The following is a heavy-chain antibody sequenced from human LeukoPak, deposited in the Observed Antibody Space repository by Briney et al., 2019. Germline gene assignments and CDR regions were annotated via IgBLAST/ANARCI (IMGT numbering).Heavy chain of an antibody. D-gene: IGHD6-19*01. CDR2: ISSSSSYI. Sequence: GGSLRLSCAASGSTFSSYSMNWVRQAPGKGLEWVSSISSSSSYIYYADSVKGRFTISRDNAKNSLYLQMNSLRAEDTAVYYCARDIAVAGFDYWGQGTLVTVSS. CDR1: GSTFSSYS. CDR3: ARDIAVAGFDY. V-gene: IGHV3-21*01. J-gene: IGHJ4*02.